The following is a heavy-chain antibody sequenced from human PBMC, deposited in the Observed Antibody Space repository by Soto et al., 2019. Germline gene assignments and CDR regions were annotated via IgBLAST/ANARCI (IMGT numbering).Heavy chain of an antibody. CDR3: AYRNSAEWLVPAGSFDY. J-gene: IGHJ4*02. V-gene: IGHV3-23*01. D-gene: IGHD6-19*01. CDR1: GFTFSNFA. Sequence: ELQLLESGGGLVQPGGSLRLSCAASGFTFSNFAMSWVRQAPGKGLEWVSTISNSADTTYYIDSVRGRFTISRDNSRNTRYLQMNSLRAEDSAVYYCAYRNSAEWLVPAGSFDYWGQGSLVTVSS. CDR2: ISNSADTT.